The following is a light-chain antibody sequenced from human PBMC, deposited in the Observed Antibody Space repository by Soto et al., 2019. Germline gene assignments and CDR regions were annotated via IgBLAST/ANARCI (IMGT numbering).Light chain of an antibody. CDR1: QDINTD. CDR3: QQHHTYPRT. CDR2: DAS. J-gene: IGKJ1*01. Sequence: DIQMTQSPSSLSASVGDRVTITCRASQDINTDLDWYQQKPGKAPRRLISDASSLQSRVPSRFSGSRFGTHFTLTISSLQPEDFAAYFCQQHHTYPRTFGQGTKVEIK. V-gene: IGKV1-17*01.